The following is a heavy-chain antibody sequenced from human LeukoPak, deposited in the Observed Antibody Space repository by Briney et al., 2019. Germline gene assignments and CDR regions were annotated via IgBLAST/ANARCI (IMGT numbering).Heavy chain of an antibody. V-gene: IGHV3-11*04. CDR1: GFTFSDYY. CDR2: ISSSSSTI. J-gene: IGHJ4*02. CDR3: ARAHPGDYGDFQFDY. D-gene: IGHD4-17*01. Sequence: GGSLRLSCAASGFTFSDYYMSWIRQAPGKGLEWVSYISSSSSTIYYADSVKGRFTISRDNAKNSLYLQMNSLRAEDTAVYYCARAHPGDYGDFQFDYWGQGTLVTVSS.